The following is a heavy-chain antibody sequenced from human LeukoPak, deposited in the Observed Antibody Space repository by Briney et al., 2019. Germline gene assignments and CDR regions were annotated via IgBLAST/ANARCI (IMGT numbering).Heavy chain of an antibody. D-gene: IGHD3-10*01. CDR1: GGSFSGYY. Sequence: SETLSLTCAVYGGSFSGYYWSWIRQPPGKGLEWIGEINHSGSTNYNPSLKSRVTISVDTSKNQFSLKLSSVTAADAAVYYCARATVSYYYGSGSYYRYYFDYWGQGTLVTVS. CDR2: INHSGST. V-gene: IGHV4-34*01. CDR3: ARATVSYYYGSGSYYRYYFDY. J-gene: IGHJ4*02.